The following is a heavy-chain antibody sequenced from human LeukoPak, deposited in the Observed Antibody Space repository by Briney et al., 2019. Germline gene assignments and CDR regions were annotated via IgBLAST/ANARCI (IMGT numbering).Heavy chain of an antibody. V-gene: IGHV1-18*01. CDR2: ISAYNGNT. Sequence: ASVKVSCKASGYTFTSYGISWVRQAPGQGLEWMGWISAYNGNTNYAQKLQGRVTMTTDTSTSTAYMELRSLRSDDTAVYYCARELLLINWNRPRFDYWGKGTLVTVSS. D-gene: IGHD1-1*01. CDR3: ARELLLINWNRPRFDY. J-gene: IGHJ4*02. CDR1: GYTFTSYG.